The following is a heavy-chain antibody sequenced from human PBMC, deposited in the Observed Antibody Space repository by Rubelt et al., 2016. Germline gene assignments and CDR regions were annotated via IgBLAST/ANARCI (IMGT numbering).Heavy chain of an antibody. CDR3: TPGAAADWFDP. CDR2: IKSKTDGGTT. D-gene: IGHD6-13*01. V-gene: IGHV3-15*01. J-gene: IGHJ5*02. Sequence: GGSLRLSCAASGFTFSNAWMSWVRQAPGKGLEWVGRIKSKTDGGTTDYAAPVKGRFTISRDDSKNTLYLQMNSLKTEDTAVYYCTPGAAADWFDPWGQGTLVTVSS. CDR1: GFTFSNAW.